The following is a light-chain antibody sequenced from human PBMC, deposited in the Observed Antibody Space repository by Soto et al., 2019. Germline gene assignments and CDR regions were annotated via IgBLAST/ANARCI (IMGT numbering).Light chain of an antibody. V-gene: IGKV1-5*01. CDR1: QSISSW. Sequence: DIQMTQCPSTLSASIGDRVTITFRASQSISSWLAWYQQKPGKAPRLLIYDASSLESGVPSRFSGSGYGTEFNLTISSLQPDDFATYYCQQYNRYSWTFGQGTKVDIK. CDR2: DAS. J-gene: IGKJ1*01. CDR3: QQYNRYSWT.